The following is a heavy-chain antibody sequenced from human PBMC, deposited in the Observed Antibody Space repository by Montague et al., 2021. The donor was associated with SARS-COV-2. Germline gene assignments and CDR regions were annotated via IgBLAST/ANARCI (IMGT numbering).Heavy chain of an antibody. J-gene: IGHJ6*02. V-gene: IGHV4-59*01. CDR2: IYYSGST. CDR1: GGSISSYY. D-gene: IGHD6-19*01. CDR3: ARAIGSMYSSGSYYYYYGMDV. Sequence: SETLSLTCTVSGGSISSYYWSWIRQPPGKGLEWIGYIYYSGSTNYNPSLKSRVTISVDTSKNQFSLKLSSVTAADTAVYYCARAIGSMYSSGSYYYYYGMDVWGQGTTVTVSS.